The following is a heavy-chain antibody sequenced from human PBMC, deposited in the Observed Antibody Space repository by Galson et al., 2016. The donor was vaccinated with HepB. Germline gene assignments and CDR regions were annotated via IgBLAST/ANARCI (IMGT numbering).Heavy chain of an antibody. CDR3: AHGRGAGNSPVVDN. J-gene: IGHJ4*02. D-gene: IGHD4-23*01. CDR2: IYWDDDR. CDR1: GFSLTTSGAG. Sequence: PALVKPTQTLTLTCTFSGFSLTTSGAGVGWIRQPPGKALEWLALIYWDDDRRYSPSLKTRLTITKDTSKKQVVLTMTNMDPVDTATYYCAHGRGAGNSPVVDNWGQGTLVTVSS. V-gene: IGHV2-5*02.